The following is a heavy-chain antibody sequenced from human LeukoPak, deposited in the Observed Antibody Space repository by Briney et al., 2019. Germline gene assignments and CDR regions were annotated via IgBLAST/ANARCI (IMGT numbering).Heavy chain of an antibody. V-gene: IGHV3-66*01. CDR3: AVSLIAAAGTTPPDY. J-gene: IGHJ4*02. CDR1: KFTFSSKY. D-gene: IGHD6-13*01. CDR2: IYSGGST. Sequence: GGSLRLSCAASKFTFSSKYMSWVRQAPGKGLEWVSVIYSGGSTHYADSVKGRFTISRDNSKNTLYLQMNSLRAEDTAVYYCAVSLIAAAGTTPPDYWGQGTLVTVSS.